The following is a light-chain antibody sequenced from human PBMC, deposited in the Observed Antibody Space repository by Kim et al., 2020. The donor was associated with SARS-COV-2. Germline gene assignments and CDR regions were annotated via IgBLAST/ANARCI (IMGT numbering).Light chain of an antibody. J-gene: IGLJ2*01. CDR3: SSYAGSNIVI. CDR2: EVS. CDR1: SRDVGGYNY. V-gene: IGLV2-8*01. Sequence: GQSVTISCTGTSRDVGGYNYVSWYQQHPGKAPKFIIYEVSERPSGVPDRFSGSKSGNTASLTVSGLQAEDEADYYCSSYAGSNIVIFGGGTQLTVL.